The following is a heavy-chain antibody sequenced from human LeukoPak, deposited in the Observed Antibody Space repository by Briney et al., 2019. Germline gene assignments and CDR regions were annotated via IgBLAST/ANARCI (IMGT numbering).Heavy chain of an antibody. CDR3: AKDRHRGGYDPDGMDV. J-gene: IGHJ6*02. Sequence: GGSLRLSCVASGFIFSTYGMNWVRQAPGKGLEWVAVISYEGGNKDYSDSVKGRFTISRDNSKSTLYLLLNSLRADDTAVYYCAKDRHRGGYDPDGMDVWGQGTTVTVSS. V-gene: IGHV3-30*18. CDR1: GFIFSTYG. CDR2: ISYEGGNK. D-gene: IGHD5-24*01.